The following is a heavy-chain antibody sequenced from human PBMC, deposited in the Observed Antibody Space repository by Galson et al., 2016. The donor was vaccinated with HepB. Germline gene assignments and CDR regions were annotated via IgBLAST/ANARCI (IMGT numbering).Heavy chain of an antibody. V-gene: IGHV4-31*03. CDR1: GYSIRSGGYY. Sequence: TLSLTCTVSGYSIRSGGYYWSWIRQHPGKGLEWIGYIYDRGSTYYNPSLKSRVSISVDTSKNQFSLKLTSVTAADTAVYYCARAGKKRGYYYDSSGYNDAFDYWGQGTLVTVSS. J-gene: IGHJ4*02. D-gene: IGHD3-22*01. CDR3: ARAGKKRGYYYDSSGYNDAFDY. CDR2: IYDRGST.